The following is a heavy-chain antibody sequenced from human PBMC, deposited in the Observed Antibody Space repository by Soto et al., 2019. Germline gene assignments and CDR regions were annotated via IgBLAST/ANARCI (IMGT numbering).Heavy chain of an antibody. CDR2: IDPSGGTT. V-gene: IGHV1-46*01. CDR3: ARDLARQNDF. CDR1: GYPFTSYY. Sequence: ASLKVSCKASGYPFTSYYIHWVRQAPGQGLEWMGVIDPSGGTTSYTQNFQGRVTMTRDTSTSTVYMELSSLRSEDTAVYYCARDLARQNDFWGQGTLVTVSS. J-gene: IGHJ4*02.